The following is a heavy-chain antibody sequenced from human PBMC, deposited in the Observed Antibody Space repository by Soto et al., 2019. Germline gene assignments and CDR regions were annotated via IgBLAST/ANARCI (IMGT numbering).Heavy chain of an antibody. V-gene: IGHV1-69*13. CDR3: ARAPDYGDYLAFNWFDP. D-gene: IGHD4-17*01. J-gene: IGHJ5*02. CDR1: GGTFSSYA. CDR2: IIPIFGTA. Sequence: SVKVSCKASGGTFSSYAISWVRQAPGQGLEWMGGIIPIFGTANYAQKFQGRVTITADESTSTAYMELSSLRSEDTAVYYCARAPDYGDYLAFNWFDPWGQGTLVTVSS.